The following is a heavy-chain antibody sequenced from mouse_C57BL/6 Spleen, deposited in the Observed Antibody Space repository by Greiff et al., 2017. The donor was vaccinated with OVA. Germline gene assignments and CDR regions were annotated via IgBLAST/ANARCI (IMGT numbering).Heavy chain of an antibody. V-gene: IGHV5-17*01. CDR2: ISSGSSTI. Sequence: EVKVVESGGGLVKPGGSLKLSCAASGFTFSDYGMHWVRQAPEKGLEWVAYISSGSSTIYYADTVKGRFTISRDNAKNTLFLQMTSLRSEDTAMYYCARSHYYGSSYFDYWGQGTTLTVSS. D-gene: IGHD1-1*01. J-gene: IGHJ2*01. CDR3: ARSHYYGSSYFDY. CDR1: GFTFSDYG.